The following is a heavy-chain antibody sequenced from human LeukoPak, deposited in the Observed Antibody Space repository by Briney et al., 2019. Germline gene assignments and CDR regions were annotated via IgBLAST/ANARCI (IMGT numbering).Heavy chain of an antibody. Sequence: PEGSLRLSCAASGFTFSSYWRSWVRQAPGKGLEWLANIKQDGSEKYYVDSVKGRFTISRDNAKNSLYLQMNSLRAEDTAVYYCARHRYGDYVGYWGQGTLVTVSS. D-gene: IGHD4-17*01. CDR2: IKQDGSEK. CDR1: GFTFSSYW. CDR3: ARHRYGDYVGY. J-gene: IGHJ4*02. V-gene: IGHV3-7*01.